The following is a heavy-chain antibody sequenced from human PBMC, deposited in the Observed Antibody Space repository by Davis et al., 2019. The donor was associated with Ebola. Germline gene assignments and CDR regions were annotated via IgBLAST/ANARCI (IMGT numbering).Heavy chain of an antibody. CDR3: ARDYSYDSSGYYDY. CDR1: GGSFSGYY. V-gene: IGHV4-34*01. CDR2: INHIGST. Sequence: SETLSLTCAVYGGSFSGYYWSWIRQPPGKGLEWIGEINHIGSTNYNPSLKSRVTISVDTSKNQFSLKLSSVTAADTAVYYCARDYSYDSSGYYDYWGQGTLVTVSS. J-gene: IGHJ4*02. D-gene: IGHD3-22*01.